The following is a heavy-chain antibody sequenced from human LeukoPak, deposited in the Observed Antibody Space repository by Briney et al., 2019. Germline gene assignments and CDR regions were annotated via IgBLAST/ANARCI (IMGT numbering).Heavy chain of an antibody. J-gene: IGHJ5*02. D-gene: IGHD2-15*01. CDR3: AREVVQNDNWFDP. V-gene: IGHV1-46*01. Sequence: GASVKVSCKASGYTFTSYYMHWVRQAPGQGLEWMGIINPSGGSTSYTQKFQGRVTMTRDTSSSTVYMELSSLRSEDTAVYYCAREVVQNDNWFDPWGQGTLVTVSS. CDR1: GYTFTSYY. CDR2: INPSGGST.